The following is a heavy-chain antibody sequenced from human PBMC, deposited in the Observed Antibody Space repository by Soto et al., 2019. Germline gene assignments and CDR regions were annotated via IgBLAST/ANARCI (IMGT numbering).Heavy chain of an antibody. CDR2: IYHSGST. CDR1: GGSISSGGYS. V-gene: IGHV4-30-2*01. J-gene: IGHJ6*02. Sequence: QLQLQESGSGLVKPSQTLSLTCAVSGGSISSGGYSWSWIRQPPGKGLEWIGYIYHSGSTYYNPSLKSRVTISVARSKNQFSLKLSSVTAADTAVYYCARGGDSSGYYYSWGEQKYYYYGMDVWGQGTTVTVSS. CDR3: ARGGDSSGYYYSWGEQKYYYYGMDV. D-gene: IGHD3-22*01.